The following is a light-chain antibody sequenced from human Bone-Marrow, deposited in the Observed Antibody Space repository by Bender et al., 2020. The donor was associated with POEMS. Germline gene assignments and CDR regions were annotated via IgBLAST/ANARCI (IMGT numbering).Light chain of an antibody. V-gene: IGLV2-14*01. CDR1: SSDVGGYNY. CDR3: SSYTSGSKL. CDR2: DVT. Sequence: QSALTQPASVSGSPGQSITISCTGTSSDVGGYNYVSWYQQHPGKAPRLMIYDVTNRPSGVSDRFSGSKSGNTASLTISGLQAEDEADYYCSSYTSGSKLFGTGTKVTVL. J-gene: IGLJ1*01.